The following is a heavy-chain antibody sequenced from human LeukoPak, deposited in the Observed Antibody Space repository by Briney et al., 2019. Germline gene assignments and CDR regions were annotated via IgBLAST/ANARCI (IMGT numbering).Heavy chain of an antibody. Sequence: GGSLRLSCADSGFTFRSYAMHWVRQAPGKGLEWVAVTSYDGSNKYYADSVKGRFTISRDNSKNTLYLQMNSLRAEDTAVYYCAKGADQLRYFDWLPVSYFDYWGQGTLVTVSS. CDR3: AKGADQLRYFDWLPVSYFDY. D-gene: IGHD3-9*01. CDR2: TSYDGSNK. CDR1: GFTFRSYA. V-gene: IGHV3-30-3*01. J-gene: IGHJ4*02.